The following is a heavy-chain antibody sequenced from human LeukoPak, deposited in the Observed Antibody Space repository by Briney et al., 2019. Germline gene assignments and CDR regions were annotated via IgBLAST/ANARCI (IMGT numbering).Heavy chain of an antibody. D-gene: IGHD6-13*01. CDR1: GGSISSYY. V-gene: IGHV4-59*01. CDR3: ARGVYIAAAQYGY. J-gene: IGHJ4*02. Sequence: MPSETLSLTCTVSGGSISSYYWSWIRQPPGKGLEWIGYIYYSGTTNYNPSLKSRVTISVDTSKNQFFLKLSSVTAADTAVYYCARGVYIAAAQYGYWGQGTLVTVSS. CDR2: IYYSGTT.